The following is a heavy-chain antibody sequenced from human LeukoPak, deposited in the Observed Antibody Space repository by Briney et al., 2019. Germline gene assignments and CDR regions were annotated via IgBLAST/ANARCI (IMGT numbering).Heavy chain of an antibody. Sequence: GGSLRLSCAASGFTFSRYAMHWVRQAPGQGLEWLAFISYNGVHKNYADSVKGRFTISRDNSKNTLYLQLNSLRPDDTAVYYCASPTAVASYHERDYWGQGTLVTVSS. J-gene: IGHJ4*02. CDR2: ISYNGVHK. CDR1: GFTFSRYA. V-gene: IGHV3-30-3*01. CDR3: ASPTAVASYHERDY. D-gene: IGHD6-19*01.